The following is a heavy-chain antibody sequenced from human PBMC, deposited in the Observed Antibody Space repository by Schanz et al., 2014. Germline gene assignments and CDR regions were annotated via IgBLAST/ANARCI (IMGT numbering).Heavy chain of an antibody. CDR3: ARAAYGGYTSTPLRY. CDR1: GYTFISYF. J-gene: IGHJ4*02. CDR2: INPTGGST. V-gene: IGHV1-46*01. D-gene: IGHD5-12*01. Sequence: QVQLVQSGAEVKKPGASVKVSCKASGYTFISYFIHWVRQAPGQGLEWMGIINPTGGSTSYAQRFQGRVTVTRDTSTSIVYMELSSLRSEDTAVYYCARAAYGGYTSTPLRYWGQGTLVTVSS.